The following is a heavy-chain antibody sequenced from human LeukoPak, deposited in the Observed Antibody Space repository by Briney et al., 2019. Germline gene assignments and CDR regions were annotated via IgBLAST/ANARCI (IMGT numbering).Heavy chain of an antibody. Sequence: GGSLTLSCAGSGFTFDDTMHWVRQAPGKGLEGVSLISWDGGSTYYADSVKGRFTISIDNAKNSLYLQMNSLRAEDTAVYYCAREDYYDSSGYSDYGGQGTLVTVSS. CDR3: AREDYYDSSGYSDY. CDR1: GFTFDDT. V-gene: IGHV3-43*01. CDR2: ISWDGGST. D-gene: IGHD3-22*01. J-gene: IGHJ4*02.